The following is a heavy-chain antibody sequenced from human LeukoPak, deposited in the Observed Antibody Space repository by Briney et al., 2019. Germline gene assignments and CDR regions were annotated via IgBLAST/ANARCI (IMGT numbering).Heavy chain of an antibody. CDR3: ARWSRITIFDY. CDR1: GGSISSYY. V-gene: IGHV4-59*01. Sequence: SETLSLTCTVSGGSISSYYWSWIRQPPGKGLEWIGYIYYSGSTNYNPSLKSRVTISVDSSKNQFSLKLSSVTAADTAVYYCARWSRITIFDYWGQGTLVTVSS. D-gene: IGHD3-3*01. CDR2: IYYSGST. J-gene: IGHJ4*02.